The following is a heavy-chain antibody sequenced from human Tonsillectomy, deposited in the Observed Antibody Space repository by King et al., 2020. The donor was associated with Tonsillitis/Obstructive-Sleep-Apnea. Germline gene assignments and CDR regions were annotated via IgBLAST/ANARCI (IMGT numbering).Heavy chain of an antibody. CDR2: IYIGGGT. CDR3: ARVLDTAMGAFDY. V-gene: IGHV3-53*01. J-gene: IGHJ4*02. CDR1: GFTVSSNY. Sequence: VQLVESGGGLSQPGGSLRVSCAASGFTVSSNYMSWVRQAPGKGLEWVSVIYIGGGTYYADSVKGRFTISRDNSKNTLYLQMSSLRGEDTAVYYCARVLDTAMGAFDYWGQGTLVTVSS. D-gene: IGHD5-18*01.